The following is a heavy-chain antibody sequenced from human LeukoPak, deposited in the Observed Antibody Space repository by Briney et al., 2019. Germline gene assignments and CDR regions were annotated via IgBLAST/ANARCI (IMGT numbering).Heavy chain of an antibody. CDR3: ARDPVVGALGGYFDY. D-gene: IGHD1-26*01. J-gene: IGHJ4*02. Sequence: VASVKVSCKASGYTFSGYYIHWVRQAPGQGLEWMGWINPNSGGTNYAQKFQGRVTMTRDTSISPAYLELSRLRSDDTAVYFCARDPVVGALGGYFDYWGQGTLVTVSS. CDR2: INPNSGGT. V-gene: IGHV1-2*02. CDR1: GYTFSGYY.